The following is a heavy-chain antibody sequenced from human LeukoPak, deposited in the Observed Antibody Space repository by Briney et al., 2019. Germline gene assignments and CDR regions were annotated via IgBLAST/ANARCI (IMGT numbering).Heavy chain of an antibody. CDR3: AKDGVGATSLDC. CDR1: GFTFSSYG. V-gene: IGHV3-33*06. CDR2: IWHDGSYE. Sequence: GGSLRLSCAASGFTFSSYGMHWVRQAPGKGLEWVAVIWHDGSYEYYADSVKGRFTISRDSSKNTLYLQMNSLRAEDTAVYYCAKDGVGATSLDCWGQGTLVTVSS. D-gene: IGHD1-26*01. J-gene: IGHJ4*02.